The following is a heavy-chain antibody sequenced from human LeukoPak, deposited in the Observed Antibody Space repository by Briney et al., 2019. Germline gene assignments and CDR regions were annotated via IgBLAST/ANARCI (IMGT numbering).Heavy chain of an antibody. V-gene: IGHV3-23*01. D-gene: IGHD3-10*01. Sequence: GGSPRLSCAASGFTFSSYSMTWVRQAPGKGLEWVSSISGSGGSTYYADSVKGRFTISRDNSKNTLYLQMNSLRAEDTAVCYCAKGYGSGNYYGDYWGQGTLVTVSS. CDR3: AKGYGSGNYYGDY. CDR1: GFTFSSYS. J-gene: IGHJ4*02. CDR2: ISGSGGST.